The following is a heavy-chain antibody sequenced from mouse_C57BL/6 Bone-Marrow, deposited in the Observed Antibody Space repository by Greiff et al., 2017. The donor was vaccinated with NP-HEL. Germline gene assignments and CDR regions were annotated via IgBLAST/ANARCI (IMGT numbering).Heavy chain of an antibody. CDR1: GFSLTSYG. Sequence: VKLMESGPGLVAPSQSLSITCTVSGFSLTSYGVDWVRQPPGTGLEWLGVIWGGGSTHYNSALMSRLSISKDNSKSQVFLKMNSLQTDDTAMYYCAKLGFYYYGSSGYYAMDYWGQGTSVTVSS. CDR3: AKLGFYYYGSSGYYAMDY. CDR2: IWGGGST. D-gene: IGHD1-1*01. V-gene: IGHV2-9*01. J-gene: IGHJ4*01.